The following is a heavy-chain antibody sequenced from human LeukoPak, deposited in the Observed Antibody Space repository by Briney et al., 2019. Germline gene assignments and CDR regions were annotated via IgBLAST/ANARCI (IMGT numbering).Heavy chain of an antibody. D-gene: IGHD2-2*01. J-gene: IGHJ5*02. Sequence: PSETLSLTCAVYGGSFSGYYWSWIRQPPGKGLEWIGEINHSGSTNYNPSLKSRVTISVDTSKNQFSLKLSSVTAADTAVYYCARAADIVVVPAPRWFDPWGQGTLVTVSS. V-gene: IGHV4-34*01. CDR1: GGSFSGYY. CDR2: INHSGST. CDR3: ARAADIVVVPAPRWFDP.